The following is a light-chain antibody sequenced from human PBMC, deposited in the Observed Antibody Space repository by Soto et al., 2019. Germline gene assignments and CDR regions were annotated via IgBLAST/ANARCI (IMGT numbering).Light chain of an antibody. CDR1: SSNIGAGYD. CDR2: GNT. V-gene: IGLV1-40*01. J-gene: IGLJ1*01. CDR3: QSYDRSLRGYV. Sequence: QSVLTPPPSVSGAPGQRVTIPGTGTSSNIGAGYDVHWYQHLPGTAPKLLIYGNTIRPSGVPDRFSGSKSGTSASLAITGLQAEDEADYYCQSYDRSLRGYVFGTGTKVTVL.